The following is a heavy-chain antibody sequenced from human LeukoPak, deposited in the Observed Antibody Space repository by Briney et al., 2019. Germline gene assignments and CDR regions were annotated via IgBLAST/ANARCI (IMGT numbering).Heavy chain of an antibody. Sequence: GGSLRLYCAASGFTFSSYAMSRVRQAPGKGLEWVSAISGSGGSTYYADPVKGRFTSSRDNSKNTLYLQMNSLRAEDTAVYYCAKDQGEGGALDIWGQGTMVTVSS. CDR1: GFTFSSYA. CDR2: ISGSGGST. D-gene: IGHD3-16*01. V-gene: IGHV3-23*01. J-gene: IGHJ3*02. CDR3: AKDQGEGGALDI.